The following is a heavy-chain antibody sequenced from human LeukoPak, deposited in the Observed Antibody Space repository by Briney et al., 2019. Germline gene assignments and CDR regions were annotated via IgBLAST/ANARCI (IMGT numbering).Heavy chain of an antibody. CDR1: GDSISTSNSY. V-gene: IGHV4-39*07. Sequence: SETLSLTCTVSGDSISTSNSYWGWIRQPPGKGLEWIGSIYYSGNTYYNASLKSRVTISVDPSKNQFSLKLSSVTAADTAVYYCARDNSYGHYGPFDYWGQGTLVPVSS. D-gene: IGHD4-17*01. CDR3: ARDNSYGHYGPFDY. CDR2: IYYSGNT. J-gene: IGHJ4*02.